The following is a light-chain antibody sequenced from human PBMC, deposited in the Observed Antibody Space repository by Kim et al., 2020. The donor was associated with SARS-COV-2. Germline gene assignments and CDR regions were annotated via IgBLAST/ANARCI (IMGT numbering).Light chain of an antibody. CDR1: SGYSNYK. Sequence: TCTLSSGYSNYKVDWYQQRPGKGPRFVMRVGTGGIEGSKGDGIPDRFSVLGSGLNRYLTIKNIQEEDESDYHCGADHGTGSKFVRVFGGGTRLTVL. J-gene: IGLJ3*02. CDR3: GADHGTGSKFVRV. CDR2: VGTGGIEG. V-gene: IGLV9-49*01.